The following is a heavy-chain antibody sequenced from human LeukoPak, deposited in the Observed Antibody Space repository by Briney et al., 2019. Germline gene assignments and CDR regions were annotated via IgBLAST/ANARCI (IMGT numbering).Heavy chain of an antibody. CDR1: GGSISTYY. D-gene: IGHD3-22*01. CDR2: IHDSGST. Sequence: PSETLSLTCTVSGGSISTYYWSWIRQPPGKGLEWIGYIHDSGSTNYDPSRKSRVTISVDTSKNQFSLKLSSVTAADTAVYYCARLFYSSGYCYFDNWGQGTLVTVSS. CDR3: ARLFYSSGYCYFDN. V-gene: IGHV4-59*01. J-gene: IGHJ4*02.